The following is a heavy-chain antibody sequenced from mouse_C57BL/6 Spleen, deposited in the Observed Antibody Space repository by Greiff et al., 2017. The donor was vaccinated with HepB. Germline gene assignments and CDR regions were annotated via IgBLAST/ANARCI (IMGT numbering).Heavy chain of an antibody. D-gene: IGHD1-1*01. Sequence: DVMLVESGGGLVKPGGSLKLSCAASGFTFSDYGMHWVRQAPEKGLEWVAYISSGSSTIYYADTVKGRFTISRDNAKNTLFLQMTSLRSEDTAMYYCARAPYYYGSSYLYFDVWGTGTTVTVSS. CDR1: GFTFSDYG. CDR2: ISSGSSTI. J-gene: IGHJ1*03. CDR3: ARAPYYYGSSYLYFDV. V-gene: IGHV5-17*01.